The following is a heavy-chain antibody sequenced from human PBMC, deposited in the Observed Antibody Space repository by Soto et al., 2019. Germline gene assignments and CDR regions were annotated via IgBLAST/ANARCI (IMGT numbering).Heavy chain of an antibody. J-gene: IGHJ5*02. V-gene: IGHV4-30-4*01. CDR2: IYSSSTT. CDR1: GVSITSDDYS. Sequence: SETLYLKCTVSGVSITSDDYSWSWIRQPPGKGLEWIGYIYSSSTTYYNPSLKSRVTMSVDTSKNQFSLKLSPLTAADTAVYSCARRGLRRCKNWFDPWGPGTLVTVS. D-gene: IGHD3-16*01. CDR3: ARRGLRRCKNWFDP.